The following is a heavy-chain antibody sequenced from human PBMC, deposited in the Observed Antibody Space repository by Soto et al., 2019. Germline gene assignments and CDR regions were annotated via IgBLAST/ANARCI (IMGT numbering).Heavy chain of an antibody. CDR3: VSDSSQRAV. J-gene: IGHJ6*02. CDR1: GFTFSSNI. CDR2: SDSTSMHI. V-gene: IGHV3-21*01. Sequence: PGGSLRLSCAASGFTFSSNILLCVRQAPWKGLDWVSYSDSTSMHIYYADSVKGRFTITRDNDNKSVYLQMTSLSVEDTAVYYCVSDSSQRAVWGQRTTVNVSS.